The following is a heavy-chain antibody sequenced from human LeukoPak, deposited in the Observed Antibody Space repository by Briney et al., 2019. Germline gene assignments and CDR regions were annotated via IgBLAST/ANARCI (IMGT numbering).Heavy chain of an antibody. CDR2: IYHSGST. Sequence: PSETLSLTYAVSVGSLRISNSNWWSWVRHPPGRGREWMGEIYHSGSTNYNPSLKSRDPISVDKYKQQFSLQLSSVTAADAPVFYCARKAYYYYDSSGNYDGFDIWGQGTMVTVSS. CDR3: ARKAYYYYDSSGNYDGFDI. J-gene: IGHJ3*02. CDR1: VGSLRISNSNW. D-gene: IGHD3-22*01. V-gene: IGHV4-4*02.